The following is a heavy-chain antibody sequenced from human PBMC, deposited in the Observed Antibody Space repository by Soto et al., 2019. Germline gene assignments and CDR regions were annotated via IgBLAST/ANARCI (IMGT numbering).Heavy chain of an antibody. Sequence: SVKVSCKASGGTFSSYAISWVRQAPGQGLEWMGGIIPIFGTANYAQKFQGRVTITADESTSTAYMELSSLRSEDTAVYYCARGPVDTAMVLNYYGMDVWGQGTTVTVSS. CDR2: IIPIFGTA. J-gene: IGHJ6*02. V-gene: IGHV1-69*13. D-gene: IGHD5-18*01. CDR3: ARGPVDTAMVLNYYGMDV. CDR1: GGTFSSYA.